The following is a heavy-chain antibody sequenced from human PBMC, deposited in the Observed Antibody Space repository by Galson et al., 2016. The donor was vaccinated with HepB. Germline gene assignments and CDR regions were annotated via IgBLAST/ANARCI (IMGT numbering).Heavy chain of an antibody. D-gene: IGHD5-24*01. CDR3: ARDGGGGYNLDY. Sequence: SLRLSCAASGFTFSSYSMNWVRQAPGKGLEWVSHITHTIYTIYYADSVKGRFTISRDNAKNSVYLQMNSLRDEDTAVYYCARDGGGGYNLDYWGQGTLVTVSS. J-gene: IGHJ4*02. CDR2: ITHTIYTI. CDR1: GFTFSSYS. V-gene: IGHV3-48*02.